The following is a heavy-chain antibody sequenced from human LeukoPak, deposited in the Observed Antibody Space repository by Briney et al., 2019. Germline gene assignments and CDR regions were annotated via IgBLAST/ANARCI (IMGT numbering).Heavy chain of an antibody. CDR1: GGSISSSSYY. CDR2: IYYSGST. D-gene: IGHD2-8*01. J-gene: IGHJ6*02. Sequence: SETLSLTCTVSGGSISSSSYYWGWIRQPPGKGLEWIGSIYYSGSTNYNPSLKSRVTISVDTSKNQFSLKLSSVTAADTAVYYCARVKYAVLMVYAKYYYGMDVWGQGTTVTVSS. CDR3: ARVKYAVLMVYAKYYYGMDV. V-gene: IGHV4-39*07.